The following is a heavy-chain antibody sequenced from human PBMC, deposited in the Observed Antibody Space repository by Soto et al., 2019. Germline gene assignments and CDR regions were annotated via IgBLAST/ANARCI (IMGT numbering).Heavy chain of an antibody. D-gene: IGHD3-22*01. CDR3: ARDRSRLAMIVVVPFDP. CDR2: ISAYNGNT. CDR1: GYTFTSYG. J-gene: IGHJ5*02. V-gene: IGHV1-18*01. Sequence: QVQMVQSGAEVKKPGASVKISCKASGYTFTSYGISWVRQAPGQGLEWMGWISAYNGNTNYAQKLQGRVTMTTDTSTSTAYMELRSLRSDDTAVYYCARDRSRLAMIVVVPFDPWGQGTLVTVSS.